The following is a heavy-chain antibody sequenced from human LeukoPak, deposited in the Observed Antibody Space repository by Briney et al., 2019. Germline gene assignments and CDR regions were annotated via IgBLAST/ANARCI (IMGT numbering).Heavy chain of an antibody. D-gene: IGHD2-2*01. J-gene: IGHJ4*02. Sequence: GGSLRLSCAASGFTFSSYAMSWVRQAPGKGLEWVSAISGSGGSTYYADSVKGRFTISRDNSKNTLYLQMNSLRAEDTAVYYCAKRGVQPQVVAPFDYWGQGTLVTVSS. V-gene: IGHV3-23*01. CDR2: ISGSGGST. CDR3: AKRGVQPQVVAPFDY. CDR1: GFTFSSYA.